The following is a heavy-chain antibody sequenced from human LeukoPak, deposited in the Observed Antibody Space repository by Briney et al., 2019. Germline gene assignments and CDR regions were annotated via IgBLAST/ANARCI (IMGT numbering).Heavy chain of an antibody. Sequence: SETLSLTCTVSGGSISSYYWSWIRQPPGKGLEWIGYIYSGSTNYNPSLKSRVTISVDPSKNQFSLKLSSVTAADTGVYYCARGSMVRGAPYYYYGMDVWGQGTTVTVSS. CDR3: ARGSMVRGAPYYYYGMDV. CDR2: IYSGST. D-gene: IGHD3-10*01. V-gene: IGHV4-59*01. J-gene: IGHJ6*02. CDR1: GGSISSYY.